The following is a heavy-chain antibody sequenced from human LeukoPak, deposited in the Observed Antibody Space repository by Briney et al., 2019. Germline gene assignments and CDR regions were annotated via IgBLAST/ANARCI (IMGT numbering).Heavy chain of an antibody. D-gene: IGHD3-10*01. CDR1: GFTFSDYG. J-gene: IGHJ4*02. Sequence: GGSLRLSCAASGFTFSDYGMHWVRQAPGKGLEWVALISYDGSNKYYADSVKGRFTISRDTSKNTLHLQMDSLRVEDTAMYYCARYYDSGSLDYWGQGTLVTVSS. CDR2: ISYDGSNK. V-gene: IGHV3-30*03. CDR3: ARYYDSGSLDY.